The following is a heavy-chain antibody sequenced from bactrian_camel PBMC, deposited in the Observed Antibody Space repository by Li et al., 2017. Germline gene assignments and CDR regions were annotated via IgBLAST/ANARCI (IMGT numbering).Heavy chain of an antibody. CDR3: AALPWPYCIASWQQYENNG. CDR1: GFTFDDHA. D-gene: IGHD3*01. J-gene: IGHJ4*01. CDR2: VSWSGDSS. Sequence: QLVESGGGSVRTGQTLKLFSTAFGFTFDDHAMGWVRHTPGQGLEWVSTVSWSGDSSSYADSVKGRFTISRDNTKNTLYLQMNSLKPEDTAMYYCAALPWPYCIASWQQYENNGWGQGTQVTVS. V-gene: IGHV3-1*01.